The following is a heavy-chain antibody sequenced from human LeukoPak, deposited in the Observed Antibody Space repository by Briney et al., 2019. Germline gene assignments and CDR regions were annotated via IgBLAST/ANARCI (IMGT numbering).Heavy chain of an antibody. CDR3: ATDLDY. CDR1: GYTFTSYG. Sequence: ASVKVSCKASGYTFTSYGISWVRQAPGQGLEWMGWISAYNGNTNYAQKLQGRVTMTEDTSTDTAYMELSNLRSEDTAVYYCATDLDYWGQGTLVTVSS. J-gene: IGHJ4*01. V-gene: IGHV1-18*01. CDR2: ISAYNGNT.